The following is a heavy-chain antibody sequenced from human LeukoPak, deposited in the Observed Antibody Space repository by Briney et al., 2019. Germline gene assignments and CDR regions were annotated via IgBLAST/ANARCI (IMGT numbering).Heavy chain of an antibody. Sequence: SETLSLTCTVSGGSISSSSYYWGWIRQPPGKGLEWIGSIYYSGSTYYNPSLKSRVTISVDTSKNQFSLKLSSVTAADTAVYYCARLLGYCSSTSCYRLPLYNWFDPWGQGTLVTVSS. J-gene: IGHJ5*02. V-gene: IGHV4-39*01. CDR3: ARLLGYCSSTSCYRLPLYNWFDP. CDR2: IYYSGST. CDR1: GGSISSSSYY. D-gene: IGHD2-2*01.